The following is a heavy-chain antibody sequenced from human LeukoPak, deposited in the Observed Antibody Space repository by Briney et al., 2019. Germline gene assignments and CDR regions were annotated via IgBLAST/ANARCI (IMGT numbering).Heavy chain of an antibody. CDR2: ISSSSSTI. CDR1: GFTFSSYS. J-gene: IGHJ4*02. Sequence: GGSLRLSCAASGFTFSSYSMNWVRQAPGKGLEWVSYISSSSSTIYYADSVKGRFTISRDNAKNSLYLQMNSLRAEDTAVYYCARHRATTVTTRLIDWGQGTLVTVSS. V-gene: IGHV3-48*01. CDR3: ARHRATTVTTRLID. D-gene: IGHD4-17*01.